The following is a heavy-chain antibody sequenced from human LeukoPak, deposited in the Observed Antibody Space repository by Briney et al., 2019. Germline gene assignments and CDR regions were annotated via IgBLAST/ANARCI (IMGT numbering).Heavy chain of an antibody. CDR3: AKGGDVAVVPAAGPYYAMDV. CDR2: ISCRGETE. J-gene: IGHJ6*02. D-gene: IGHD2-2*01. V-gene: IGHV3-23*01. Sequence: GGSLRLSCVASSGFTLSTYTINWLRPAAGTGLEWVSDISCRGETEYNADSVKGRFSISRDNSENTVFLQMNSLSADDTATYFCAKGGDVAVVPAAGPYYAMDVWGQGTTVTVSS. CDR1: GFTLSTYT.